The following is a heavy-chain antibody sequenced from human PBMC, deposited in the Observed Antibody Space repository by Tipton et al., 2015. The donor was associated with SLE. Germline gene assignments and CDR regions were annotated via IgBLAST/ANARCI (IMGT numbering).Heavy chain of an antibody. CDR2: IHHSGST. V-gene: IGHV4-4*02. D-gene: IGHD6-19*01. CDR1: GDSITSSHW. Sequence: TLSLTCDVSGDSITSSHWWSWVRQSPVKGLEWIGEIHHSGSTNYNPSLESRVTMSVDKSKNQFSLKARSVTAADTATYYCAKEGTAVAGIEFWGQGTLVAVSP. CDR3: AKEGTAVAGIEF. J-gene: IGHJ4*02.